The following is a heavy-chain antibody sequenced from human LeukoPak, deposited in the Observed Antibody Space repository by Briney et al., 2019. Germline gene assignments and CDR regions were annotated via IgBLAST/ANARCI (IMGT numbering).Heavy chain of an antibody. Sequence: PGGFLRLSCAASGFTVSSNYMSWVRQAPGKGLEWVSVIYSGGSTYYADSVKGRFTISRDNSKNTLYLQMNSQRAEDTAVYYCARDRWGAFGYWGQGTLVTVSS. J-gene: IGHJ4*02. CDR1: GFTVSSNY. CDR3: ARDRWGAFGY. D-gene: IGHD4-23*01. CDR2: IYSGGST. V-gene: IGHV3-53*01.